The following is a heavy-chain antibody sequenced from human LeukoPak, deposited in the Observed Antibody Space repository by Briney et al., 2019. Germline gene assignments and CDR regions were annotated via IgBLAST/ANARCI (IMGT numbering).Heavy chain of an antibody. V-gene: IGHV4-34*01. Sequence: SETLSLTCTVSGGSISGYYWSWIRQPPGKGLEWIGEINHSGSTNYNPSLKSRVTISVETPKDQLSLKLSSVTAADTAVYYCARGDSSGWFPNWFDPWGQGTLVTVSS. D-gene: IGHD6-19*01. CDR1: GGSISGYY. CDR2: INHSGST. J-gene: IGHJ5*02. CDR3: ARGDSSGWFPNWFDP.